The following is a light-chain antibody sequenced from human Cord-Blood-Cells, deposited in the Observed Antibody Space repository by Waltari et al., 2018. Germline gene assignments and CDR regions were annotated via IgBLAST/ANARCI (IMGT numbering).Light chain of an antibody. CDR3: QQYYSTPYT. CDR2: WAS. Sequence: DIVMTQSPDSLAVSLGVRATINCKSSQSVLYSSNNKNYLPLYQQKPGQPPKLLIYWASTRESGVPDRFSGSGSGTDFTLTISSLQAEDVAVYYCQQYYSTPYTFGQGTKLEIK. CDR1: QSVLYSSNNKNY. V-gene: IGKV4-1*01. J-gene: IGKJ2*01.